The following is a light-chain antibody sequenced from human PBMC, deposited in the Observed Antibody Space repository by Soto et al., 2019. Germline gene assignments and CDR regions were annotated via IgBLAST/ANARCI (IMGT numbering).Light chain of an antibody. CDR2: DVS. CDR3: SSYAGSSTLV. J-gene: IGLJ3*02. Sequence: QSALTQPASVSGSPGQSITISCTGTSSDIGGYNYVSWYQQYPGKAPKLMIYDVSNRPSGVANRFSGSKSGNTASLTISGRQAEDEAEYYCSSYAGSSTLVFGGGTKLTVL. CDR1: SSDIGGYNY. V-gene: IGLV2-14*03.